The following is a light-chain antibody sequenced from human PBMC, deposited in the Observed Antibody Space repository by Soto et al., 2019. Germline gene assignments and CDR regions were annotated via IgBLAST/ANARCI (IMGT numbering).Light chain of an antibody. V-gene: IGKV3-11*01. CDR2: GAS. CDR3: QQRSNWPPIT. Sequence: DIVVTQSPATLSVSPWERATLSCRASQSVNSNLAWYQQKPGQAPRLLIYGASTRATGIPARFSGSGSGTDFTLTIGSLEPEDFAFYYCQQRSNWPPITFGQGTRLEI. J-gene: IGKJ5*01. CDR1: QSVNSN.